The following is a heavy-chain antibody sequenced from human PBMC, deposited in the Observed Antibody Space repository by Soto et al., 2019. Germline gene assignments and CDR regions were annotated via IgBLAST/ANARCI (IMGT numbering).Heavy chain of an antibody. D-gene: IGHD2-8*01. CDR3: ARDRGVGLDV. CDR1: GYIFSSYY. Sequence: QEQLVQSGAEVRMPGASVKVSCKASGYIFSSYYMHWVRQAPGQGLEWMGIIKPSPGSTNYAQKFHGRLTVSRDTATSTVYMELSSLTSDDTAVYYCARDRGVGLDVWGQGTTVTVSS. V-gene: IGHV1-46*01. CDR2: IKPSPGST. J-gene: IGHJ6*02.